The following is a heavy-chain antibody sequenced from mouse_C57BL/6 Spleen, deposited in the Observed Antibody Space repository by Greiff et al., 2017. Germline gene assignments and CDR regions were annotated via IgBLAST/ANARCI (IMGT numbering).Heavy chain of an antibody. V-gene: IGHV1-62-2*01. Sequence: VKLVESGAELVKPGASVKLSCKASGYTFTEYTIHWVKQRSGQGLEWVGWFYPGSGSLKYNEKFKDKATLTADKSSSTVYMELSRLTSEDSAVYFCARHEGRGTAAWFAYWGQGTLVTVSA. CDR3: ARHEGRGTAAWFAY. D-gene: IGHD4-1*01. CDR1: GYTFTEYT. J-gene: IGHJ3*01. CDR2: FYPGSGSL.